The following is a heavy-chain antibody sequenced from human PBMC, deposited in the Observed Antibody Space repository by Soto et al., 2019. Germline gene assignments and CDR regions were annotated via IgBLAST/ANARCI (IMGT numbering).Heavy chain of an antibody. CDR2: ISAYNGNT. D-gene: IGHD3-22*01. CDR3: ARISVIITYYYYGMDV. J-gene: IGHJ6*02. Sequence: ALLNGAWKGAGYSLTVDGSGWGRQNNGQGLEWMGWISAYNGNTNYAQKLQGRVTMTTDTSTSTAYMELRSLRSDDTAVYYCARISVIITYYYYGMDVWGQGTTVTVSS. V-gene: IGHV1-18*01. CDR1: GYSLTVDG.